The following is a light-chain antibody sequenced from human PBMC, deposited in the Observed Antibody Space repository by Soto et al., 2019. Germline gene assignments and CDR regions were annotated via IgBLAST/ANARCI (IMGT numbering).Light chain of an antibody. J-gene: IGLJ2*01. Sequence: QSVLTQPASVSASPGQSITISCTGTSSDVGSYNLVSWYQQHPGKAPKLMIYEGSKRPSGVSNRFSGSKSGNTASLTISGLQAEDEADYYCCSYAGNSLVFGGGTKLTVL. CDR3: CSYAGNSLV. CDR2: EGS. CDR1: SSDVGSYNL. V-gene: IGLV2-23*01.